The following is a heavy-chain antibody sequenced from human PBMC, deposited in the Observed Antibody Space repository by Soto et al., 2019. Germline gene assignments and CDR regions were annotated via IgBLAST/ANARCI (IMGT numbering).Heavy chain of an antibody. Sequence: QTGGSLRLSCAASGFTFSSHAMYWVRQAPGKGLEWVAVISYDGSNEYYADSVRGRFTIPRDNSKNTLSLQMNSLRAEDTAVYYCAREVVVRGVVYYGMDVWGQGTTVTVSS. D-gene: IGHD3-10*01. V-gene: IGHV3-30-3*01. CDR1: GFTFSSHA. CDR2: ISYDGSNE. CDR3: AREVVVRGVVYYGMDV. J-gene: IGHJ6*02.